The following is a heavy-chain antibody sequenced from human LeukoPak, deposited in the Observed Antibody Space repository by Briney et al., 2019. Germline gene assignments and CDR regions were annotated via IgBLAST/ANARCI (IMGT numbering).Heavy chain of an antibody. CDR2: INTNTGNP. D-gene: IGHD3-22*01. CDR3: AKDRYFYESIFDH. J-gene: IGHJ4*02. CDR1: GYTFTSYA. V-gene: IGHV7-4-1*02. Sequence: ASVKVSCKTSGYTFTSYAMNWVRQAPGQGLEWMGWINTNTGNPTYARGFTGRFVFSLDTSASTIYLQINSLKAEDTAVYYCAKDRYFYESIFDHWGQGTLVTVSS.